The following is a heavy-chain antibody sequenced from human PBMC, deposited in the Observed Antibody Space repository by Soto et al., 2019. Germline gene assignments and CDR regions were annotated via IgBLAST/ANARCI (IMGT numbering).Heavy chain of an antibody. CDR2: ISSSSSYI. CDR1: GFTFGSYS. Sequence: GGSLALSCAASGFTFGSYSMKWVRKAPGKGLEWVSSISSSSSYIYHADSVKGRFTISRDNAKNSLYLQMNSLRAEDTAVYYCARGVWRYCSGGSCYSAAFDIWGQGTMVTVSS. J-gene: IGHJ3*02. D-gene: IGHD2-15*01. CDR3: ARGVWRYCSGGSCYSAAFDI. V-gene: IGHV3-21*01.